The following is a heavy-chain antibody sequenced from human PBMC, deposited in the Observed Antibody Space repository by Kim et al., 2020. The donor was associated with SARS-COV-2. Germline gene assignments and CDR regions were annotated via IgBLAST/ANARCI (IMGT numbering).Heavy chain of an antibody. CDR2: IIPIFGTA. D-gene: IGHD2-2*01. CDR1: GGTFSSYA. Sequence: SVKVSCKASGGTFSSYAISWVRQAPGQGLEWMGGIIPIFGTANYAQKFQGRVTITADESTSTAYMELSSLRSEDTAVYYCARGHCSSTSCPTRYYYGMDVWGQGTTVTVSS. V-gene: IGHV1-69*13. CDR3: ARGHCSSTSCPTRYYYGMDV. J-gene: IGHJ6*02.